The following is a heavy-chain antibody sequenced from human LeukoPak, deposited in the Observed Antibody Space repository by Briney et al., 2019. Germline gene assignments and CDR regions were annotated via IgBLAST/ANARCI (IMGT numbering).Heavy chain of an antibody. V-gene: IGHV3-7*01. D-gene: IGHD4/OR15-4a*01. Sequence: PGGSLRLSSAASGFTFSSYWMSWVRQAPGKGLEWVANIKQDGSEKYYVDSVKGRFTISRDNAKNSLYLQMNSLRAEDTAVYYCARDRYGDYFDYWGQGTLVTVSS. CDR2: IKQDGSEK. CDR1: GFTFSSYW. CDR3: ARDRYGDYFDY. J-gene: IGHJ4*02.